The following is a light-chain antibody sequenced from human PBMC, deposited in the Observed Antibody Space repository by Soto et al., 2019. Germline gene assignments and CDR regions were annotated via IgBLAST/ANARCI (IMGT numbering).Light chain of an antibody. J-gene: IGKJ1*01. CDR2: DVS. V-gene: IGKV1-5*01. CDR3: QQYNSYWT. Sequence: DIQMNQSPSTLSAFVGDRVTITCRASQSTSTYLAWYQQKPGRTPKLLIYDVSTLESGVPSRFSGSGSGTEFTLTISSLQPDDSATYYCQQYNSYWTFGQGTKVDIK. CDR1: QSTSTY.